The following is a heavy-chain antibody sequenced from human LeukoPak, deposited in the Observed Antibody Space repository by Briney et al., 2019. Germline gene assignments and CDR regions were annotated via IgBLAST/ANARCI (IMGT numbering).Heavy chain of an antibody. J-gene: IGHJ6*03. V-gene: IGHV3-43D*03. Sequence: GGSLRLSCAASGFTFDDYAMHWVRQAPGKGLEWVSLISWDGGSTYYADSVKGRFTISRDNSKNSLYLQMNSLRAEDTALYYCAKDIGLPRHYYMDVWGKGTTVTVSS. CDR2: ISWDGGST. CDR3: AKDIGLPRHYYMDV. D-gene: IGHD5-12*01. CDR1: GFTFDDYA.